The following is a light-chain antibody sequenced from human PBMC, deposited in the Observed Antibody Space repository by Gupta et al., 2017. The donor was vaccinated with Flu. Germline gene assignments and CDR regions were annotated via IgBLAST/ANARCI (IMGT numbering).Light chain of an antibody. CDR2: LGS. CDR3: KQALQTPLS. Sequence: IVMSQSGLSLPVTPGEPASISCRSSHSLRHSNGYNYLDWYLQKPGQSPPLLIYLGSNRASGVPDRFSSSGSGTDFTLKISRVEADDVGVYYCKQALQTPLSFGQGTKVEIK. CDR1: HSLRHSNGYNY. J-gene: IGKJ1*01. V-gene: IGKV2-28*01.